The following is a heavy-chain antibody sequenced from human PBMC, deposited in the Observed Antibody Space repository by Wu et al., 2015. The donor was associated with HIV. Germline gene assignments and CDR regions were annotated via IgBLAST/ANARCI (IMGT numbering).Heavy chain of an antibody. D-gene: IGHD5-12*01. CDR1: GGTFINNA. Sequence: QVQLVQSGAEVKKPGSSVKVSCKASGGTFINNAVNWVRQAPGEGLEWMGRITPLSGRPNYAQRFQGRLTIAADESTTTVYMELSSLKSDDTAVYYCARAVVATLTLYYYYGMDVWGQGDHGHRLL. CDR3: ARAVVATLTLYYYYGMDV. J-gene: IGHJ6*02. V-gene: IGHV1-69*13. CDR2: ITPLSGRP.